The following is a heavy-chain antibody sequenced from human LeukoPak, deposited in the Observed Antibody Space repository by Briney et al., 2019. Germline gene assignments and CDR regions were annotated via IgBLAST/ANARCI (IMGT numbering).Heavy chain of an antibody. V-gene: IGHV3-21*01. CDR1: GFTFSGYT. CDR3: ARDGDSSSSGHYYFYMDV. J-gene: IGHJ6*03. Sequence: GGSLRLSCAASGFTFSGYTMNWVRQAPGHGLEWLSSITSSSSYIYYADSVKGRFTISRDNAKKSLYLQLKSLRGDDTAVYYCARDGDSSSSGHYYFYMDVWGKGTTVTVSS. CDR2: ITSSSSYI. D-gene: IGHD6-6*01.